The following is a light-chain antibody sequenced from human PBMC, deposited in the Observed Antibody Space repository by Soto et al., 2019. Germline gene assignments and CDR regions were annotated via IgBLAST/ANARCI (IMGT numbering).Light chain of an antibody. CDR3: QQYGSSGT. J-gene: IGKJ1*01. CDR2: GAS. V-gene: IGKV3-20*01. Sequence: EIVLTQSPGTLSLSPGERATLSCRASQSVSNNYLAWYQQKPGQAPRLLIYGASNRATGIPDSFSGSGSGTDFTLTISRLEPEEFAVYYCQQYGSSGTFGQGTKVDIK. CDR1: QSVSNNY.